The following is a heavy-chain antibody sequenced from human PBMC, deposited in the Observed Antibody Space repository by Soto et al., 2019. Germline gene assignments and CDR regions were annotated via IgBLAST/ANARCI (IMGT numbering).Heavy chain of an antibody. Sequence: QVQLQESGPGLVMPSQTLSLTCTVSGGSISSGGYYWSWIRQHPGKGLEWIGYIYYSGSTYYNPSLKSRVTISVDTSKNQFSLKLSSVTAADTAVYYCARDALDYYDSSVLGAPDAFDIWGQGTMVTVSS. V-gene: IGHV4-31*03. CDR1: GGSISSGGYY. CDR3: ARDALDYYDSSVLGAPDAFDI. CDR2: IYYSGST. J-gene: IGHJ3*02. D-gene: IGHD3-22*01.